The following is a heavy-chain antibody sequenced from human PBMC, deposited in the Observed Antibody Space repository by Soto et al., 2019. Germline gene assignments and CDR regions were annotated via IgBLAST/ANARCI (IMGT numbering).Heavy chain of an antibody. J-gene: IGHJ6*02. CDR2: IYYSGST. CDR3: ARDPLWSGSYYYYYGMDV. CDR1: GGSISSGDYY. Sequence: SETLSLTCTVSGGSISSGDYYWSWIRQPPGKGLEWIGYIYYSGSTYYNQSLKSRVTISVDTSKNQFSLKLSSVTAADTAVYYCARDPLWSGSYYYYYGMDVWGQGTTVTVSS. V-gene: IGHV4-30-4*01. D-gene: IGHD3-3*01.